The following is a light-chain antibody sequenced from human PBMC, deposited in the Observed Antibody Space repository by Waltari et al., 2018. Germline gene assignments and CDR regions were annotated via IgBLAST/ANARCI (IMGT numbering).Light chain of an antibody. CDR3: CSYTTSTTLDVV. CDR1: SSDVGGYNY. Sequence: QSALTQPASVSGSPGQSITISCTGTSSDVGGYNYVSWYQQYPGKAPKLIIYDVSNRPSGVSNRFSGSKSGNTASRTISGLQAEDEADYYCCSYTTSTTLDVVFGGGTKVTVL. J-gene: IGLJ2*01. CDR2: DVS. V-gene: IGLV2-14*03.